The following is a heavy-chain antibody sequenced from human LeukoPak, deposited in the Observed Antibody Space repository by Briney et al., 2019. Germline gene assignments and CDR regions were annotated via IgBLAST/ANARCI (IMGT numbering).Heavy chain of an antibody. J-gene: IGHJ4*02. Sequence: SETLSLTCTVSGGSISSSSSYWGWIRQPPGKGLEWLGNIYSRGNTYYKPSLRSRVTISIDTSKNQFSLRLTSVTAADTAVYYCARGKTMVYCGRDCYRFDNWGQGTLVTVSS. D-gene: IGHD2-21*02. V-gene: IGHV4-39*07. CDR3: ARGKTMVYCGRDCYRFDN. CDR2: IYSRGNT. CDR1: GGSISSSSSY.